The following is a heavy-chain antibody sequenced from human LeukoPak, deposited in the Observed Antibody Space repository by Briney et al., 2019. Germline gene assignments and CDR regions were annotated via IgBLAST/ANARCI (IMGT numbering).Heavy chain of an antibody. V-gene: IGHV1-69*13. Sequence: ASVKVSCKASGGTFSSYAISWVRQAPGQGLEWMGGIIPIFGTANYAQKFQGRVTITADESTSTAYMELSSLRSEDTAVYYCAKDRLGAMMYFDFWGQGTLVTVSS. CDR1: GGTFSSYA. J-gene: IGHJ4*02. D-gene: IGHD3-22*01. CDR3: AKDRLGAMMYFDF. CDR2: IIPIFGTA.